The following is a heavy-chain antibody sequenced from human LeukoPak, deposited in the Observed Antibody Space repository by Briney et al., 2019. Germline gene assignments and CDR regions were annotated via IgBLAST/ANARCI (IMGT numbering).Heavy chain of an antibody. Sequence: PGGSLRLSCAASGYTFSSYWMHWVRQAPAKGLVWVSRTNSDGSRRSYADSVKGRFTISRDNAKNTLYLQMNSLRAEDTAVYYCASSRTDWRPPGANYDFWSGYYRGIYFDYWGQGTLVTVSS. D-gene: IGHD3-3*01. CDR2: TNSDGSRR. CDR3: ASSRTDWRPPGANYDFWSGYYRGIYFDY. J-gene: IGHJ4*02. CDR1: GYTFSSYW. V-gene: IGHV3-74*01.